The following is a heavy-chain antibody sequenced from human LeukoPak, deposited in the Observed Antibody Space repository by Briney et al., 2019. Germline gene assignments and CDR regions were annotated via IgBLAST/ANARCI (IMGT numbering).Heavy chain of an antibody. J-gene: IGHJ4*02. Sequence: GGSLRLSCAASGFTFSSYAMSWVRQAPGKGLEWVSAISGSGGSTYYADSVKGRFTISRDNAKNSLYLQMNSLRAEDTAVYYCAKASAMIVVVSKHFDYWGQGTLVTVSS. CDR2: ISGSGGST. V-gene: IGHV3-23*01. CDR1: GFTFSSYA. D-gene: IGHD3-22*01. CDR3: AKASAMIVVVSKHFDY.